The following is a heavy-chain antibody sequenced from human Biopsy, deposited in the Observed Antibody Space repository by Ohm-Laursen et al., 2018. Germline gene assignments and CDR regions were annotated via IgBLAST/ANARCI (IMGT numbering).Heavy chain of an antibody. CDR2: INHRGYT. CDR3: ARSGQWARYYFDY. D-gene: IGHD6-19*01. Sequence: SDTLSLTCTVSGGSISGYYWSWIRQPPGKGLEWIGEINHRGYTDYNASLKGRVSISVDTSKNQLSSNLTSVTAADTAVFYCARSGQWARYYFDYWGHGTLVTVSP. J-gene: IGHJ4*01. V-gene: IGHV4-34*01. CDR1: GGSISGYY.